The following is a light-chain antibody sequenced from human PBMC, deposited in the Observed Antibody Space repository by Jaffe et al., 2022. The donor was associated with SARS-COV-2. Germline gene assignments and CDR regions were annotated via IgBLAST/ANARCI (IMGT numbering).Light chain of an antibody. CDR2: DNT. J-gene: IGLJ1*01. V-gene: IGLV1-51*01. CDR3: GAWDSGLSGYV. Sequence: QSVLTQPPSVSAAPGQKVTISCSGSNSNIGNIYVSWYQQFPGTAPKLLIYDNTKRPSGIPDRFSASKSGTSATLGITGLQTGDEADYYCGAWDSGLSGYVFGTGTKVTVL. CDR1: NSNIGNIY.